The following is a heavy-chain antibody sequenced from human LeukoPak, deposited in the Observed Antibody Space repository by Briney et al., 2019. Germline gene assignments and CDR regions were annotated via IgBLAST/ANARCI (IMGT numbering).Heavy chain of an antibody. V-gene: IGHV4-34*01. CDR1: GVSFSTYY. CDR3: ARQLYGSDY. J-gene: IGHJ4*02. D-gene: IGHD4-17*01. CDR2: VNHSGYT. Sequence: SETLSLTCDVSGVSFSTYYWSWIRQSPEKGLEWIGEVNHSGYTDYNPSLKGRVTISVDTSKNQFSLKLSSVTAADTAVYYCARQLYGSDYWGQGTLVTVSS.